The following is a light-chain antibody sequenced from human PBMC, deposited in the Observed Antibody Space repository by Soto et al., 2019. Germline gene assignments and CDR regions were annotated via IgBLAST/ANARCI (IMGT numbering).Light chain of an antibody. J-gene: IGKJ3*01. CDR2: AAS. CDR1: QSIRRY. V-gene: IGKV1-39*01. Sequence: DIQRTQSPSSLSASVGDRVTITCRASQSIRRYLNWYQQKPGKAPKLLIYAASSLQSGVLSRFSGSGSGTEFTLTISSLQPEDFAMYYCQHSYSPPPAFGPGTKVDIK. CDR3: QHSYSPPPA.